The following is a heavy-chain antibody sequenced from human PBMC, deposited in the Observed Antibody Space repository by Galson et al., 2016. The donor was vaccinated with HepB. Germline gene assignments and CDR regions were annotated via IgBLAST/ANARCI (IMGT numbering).Heavy chain of an antibody. CDR1: GFTFNTYP. CDR3: AKRDLLWFGDPNAFDV. J-gene: IGHJ3*01. CDR2: ISYDAANQ. Sequence: SLRLSCATSGFTFNTYPMHWVRQAPGKGLEWLAVISYDAANQYYADSVKGRFTISRDNSKNTLFLHMSSLRAGDTAVYYCAKRDLLWFGDPNAFDVWGQGTMVTVSS. V-gene: IGHV3-30*04. D-gene: IGHD3-10*01.